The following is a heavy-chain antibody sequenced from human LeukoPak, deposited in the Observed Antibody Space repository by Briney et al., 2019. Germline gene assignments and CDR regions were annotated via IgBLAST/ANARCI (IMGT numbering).Heavy chain of an antibody. D-gene: IGHD1-14*01. J-gene: IGHJ6*03. CDR3: ARDPRDHSYYYYMDV. Sequence: PSETLSLTCTVSGGSISSYYWSWLRQPAGKGLEWLGRIYTSGSTNYNPSLKSRVTMSVDTSKNQFSLKLSSVTTADTAVYYCARDPRDHSYYYYMDVWGKGTTVTVSS. CDR2: IYTSGST. V-gene: IGHV4-4*07. CDR1: GGSISSYY.